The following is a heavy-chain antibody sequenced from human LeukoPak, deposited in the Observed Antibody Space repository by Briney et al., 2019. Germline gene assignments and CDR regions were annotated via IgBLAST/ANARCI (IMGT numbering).Heavy chain of an antibody. V-gene: IGHV3-48*03. CDR3: AREGYYDQDDY. CDR1: GFTFSSYE. CDR2: ISSSGSTI. J-gene: IGHJ4*02. D-gene: IGHD3-22*01. Sequence: PGGSLRLSCAASGFTFSSYEMNWVRQAPGKGLEWVSYISSSGSTIYYADSAKGRFTISRDSAKNSLYLQMNSLRAEDTAVYYCAREGYYDQDDYWGQGTLVTVSS.